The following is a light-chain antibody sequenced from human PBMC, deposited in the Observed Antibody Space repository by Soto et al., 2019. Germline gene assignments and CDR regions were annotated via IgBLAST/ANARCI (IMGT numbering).Light chain of an antibody. Sequence: EIVLTQSPGTLSLSPGERATLSCGASQSVTNNYLAWYQQKPGQSPRLLISGASTRATGIPDRFSGSGSGTDFKLTISSLDPEDFAVYFCQLYGSSVTFGQGTRLEIK. CDR3: QLYGSSVT. CDR1: QSVTNNY. J-gene: IGKJ5*01. CDR2: GAS. V-gene: IGKV3-20*01.